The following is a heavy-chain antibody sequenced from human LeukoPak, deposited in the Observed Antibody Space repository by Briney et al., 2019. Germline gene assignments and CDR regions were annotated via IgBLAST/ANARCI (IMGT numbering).Heavy chain of an antibody. Sequence: GGSLRLSCAASGFTFSSYAMHWVRQTPGQGLEWVAVISFDGSNDYYVDSVKGRFTISRDNSKNTLYLQMSSLRAEDTAVYYCAKSPHGLTVTTLSYPFDYWGPGTLVTVSS. V-gene: IGHV3-30*18. CDR2: ISFDGSND. J-gene: IGHJ4*02. CDR1: GFTFSSYA. CDR3: AKSPHGLTVTTLSYPFDY. D-gene: IGHD4-11*01.